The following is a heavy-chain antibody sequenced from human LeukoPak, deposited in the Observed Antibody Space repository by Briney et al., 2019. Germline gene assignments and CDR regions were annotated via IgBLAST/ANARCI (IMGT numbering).Heavy chain of an antibody. D-gene: IGHD6-19*01. CDR2: IIPIFGTA. J-gene: IGHJ4*02. CDR1: GGTFSSYA. V-gene: IGHV1-69*13. CDR3: ARDLSSGWYYFDY. Sequence: SVKVSCKASGGTFSSYAISWVRQAPGHGLEWMGGIIPIFGTANYAQKFQGRVTITADESTSTAYMELSSLRSEDTAVYYCARDLSSGWYYFDYWGQGTLVTVSS.